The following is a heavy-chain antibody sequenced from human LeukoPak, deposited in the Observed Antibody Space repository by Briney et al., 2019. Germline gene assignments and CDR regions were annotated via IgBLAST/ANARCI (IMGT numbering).Heavy chain of an antibody. V-gene: IGHV3-23*01. D-gene: IGHD5-18*01. CDR1: GFTFGSHA. J-gene: IGHJ4*02. CDR2: IFGSGGSP. Sequence: GGSLRLSCEASGFTFGSHAMDWVRQAPGKGLEWVAGIFGSGGSPHYAGAVKGRFTISRDNSRNTVYLQINSLRAEDTAVYYCGKTTAGYSSGQKPAWPVDYWGQGTLVTVSS. CDR3: GKTTAGYSSGQKPAWPVDY.